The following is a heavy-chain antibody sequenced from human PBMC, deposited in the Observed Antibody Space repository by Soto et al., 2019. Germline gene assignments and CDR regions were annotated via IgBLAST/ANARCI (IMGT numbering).Heavy chain of an antibody. CDR2: ISAYNGNT. J-gene: IGHJ4*02. Sequence: ASLKVSCKASGYTFASYGISWVRQAPGQGLEWMGWISAYNGNTNYAQKLQGRVTMTTDTSTSTAYMELRSMRSDDTAVYYCNLGYCSGGSCYYFDYWGQGPLVTVSS. CDR3: NLGYCSGGSCYYFDY. CDR1: GYTFASYG. D-gene: IGHD2-15*01. V-gene: IGHV1-18*01.